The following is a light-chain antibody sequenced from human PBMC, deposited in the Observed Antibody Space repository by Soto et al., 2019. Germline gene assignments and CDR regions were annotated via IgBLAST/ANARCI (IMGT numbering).Light chain of an antibody. CDR1: QGISSY. Sequence: DIQLTQSPSFLSASVGDRVTITCRASQGISSYLAWYQQKPGKAPKLLIYAASTLQSGVPSRFRGSGSGTDFTLTISSLQPEDFATYYCQQLNNYPRTFGQGTRVEIK. CDR3: QQLNNYPRT. CDR2: AAS. J-gene: IGKJ1*01. V-gene: IGKV1-9*01.